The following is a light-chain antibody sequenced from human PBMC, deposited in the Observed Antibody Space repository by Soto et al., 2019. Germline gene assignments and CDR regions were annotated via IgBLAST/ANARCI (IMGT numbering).Light chain of an antibody. Sequence: DIQMTQSPSSLSASVGDRVTITCQASQDISNYLNWYQQKPGKAPKLLIYDASNLETGVPSRFSGVGSGTDGTFTINSLHPDDIATYYCHQYDNLSPSTFGTGTKVVIK. V-gene: IGKV1-33*01. CDR2: DAS. CDR3: HQYDNLSPST. CDR1: QDISNY. J-gene: IGKJ3*01.